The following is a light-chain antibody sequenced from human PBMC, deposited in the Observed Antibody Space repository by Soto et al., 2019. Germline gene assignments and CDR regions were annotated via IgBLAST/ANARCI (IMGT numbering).Light chain of an antibody. CDR2: AAS. CDR1: QGIRND. J-gene: IGKJ1*01. Sequence: DIQMTQFPSSLSASVGDRVTITCRASQGIRNDLGWYQQKPGKAPKRVIYAASSLQSGVPSRFSGSGSGTEFSLAVSRLQPEDSATFYCLQHSTYPLTFGQGTKVEIK. CDR3: LQHSTYPLT. V-gene: IGKV1-17*01.